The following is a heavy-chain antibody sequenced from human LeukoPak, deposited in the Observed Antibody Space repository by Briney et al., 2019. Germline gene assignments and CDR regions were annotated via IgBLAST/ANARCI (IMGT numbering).Heavy chain of an antibody. CDR3: ARGYYSSSRCDY. CDR2: IYHSGST. V-gene: IGHV4-4*02. Sequence: SGTLSLTCAVSGGSISSSNWWSWVRQPPGTGLEWIGSIYHSGSTYYNPSLKSRVTISVDTSKNQFSLKLSSVTAADTAVYYCARGYYSSSRCDYWGQGTLVTVSS. CDR1: GGSISSSNW. J-gene: IGHJ4*02. D-gene: IGHD6-13*01.